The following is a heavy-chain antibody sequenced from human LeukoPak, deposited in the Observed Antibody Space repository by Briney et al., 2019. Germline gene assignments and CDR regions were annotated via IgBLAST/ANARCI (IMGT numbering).Heavy chain of an antibody. CDR3: ARDVTIFGVVIRENGMDV. CDR1: GYTFTSYD. CDR2: MNPNSGNT. D-gene: IGHD3-3*01. Sequence: ASVKVSCKASGYTFTSYDINWVRQATGQGLEWMGWMNPNSGNTGYAQKFQGRVTMTRNTSISTAYMELSSLRSEDTAVYYYARDVTIFGVVIRENGMDVWGQGTMVTVSS. V-gene: IGHV1-8*01. J-gene: IGHJ6*02.